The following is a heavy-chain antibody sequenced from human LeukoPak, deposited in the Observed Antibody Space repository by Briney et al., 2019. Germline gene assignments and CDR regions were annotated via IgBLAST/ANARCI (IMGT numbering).Heavy chain of an antibody. CDR3: ARSLWPEDY. V-gene: IGHV3-7*01. J-gene: IGHJ4*02. Sequence: GGSLRLSCAASGFAFSSYWASWVRQAPGKGLEWVPNIDQDGSSQNYVDSVRGRFTISRDNAKNSVYLQMNSLRAEDTAVYYCARSLWPEDYWGPGILVTVSS. D-gene: IGHD3-10*01. CDR2: IDQDGSSQ. CDR1: GFAFSSYW.